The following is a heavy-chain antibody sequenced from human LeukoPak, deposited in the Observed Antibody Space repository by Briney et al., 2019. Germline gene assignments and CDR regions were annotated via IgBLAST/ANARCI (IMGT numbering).Heavy chain of an antibody. CDR2: IYHSGST. V-gene: IGHV4-30-2*01. CDR3: ARAWDGGLYDY. CDR1: GGSISSGAYY. D-gene: IGHD1-26*01. Sequence: SETLSLTCTFSGGSISSGAYYWSWIRQPPGKGLEWIGYIYHSGSTYYNPSLKSRVTISVDRSKNHFSLKLSSVTAADTAVYYCARAWDGGLYDYWGQGTLVTVSS. J-gene: IGHJ4*02.